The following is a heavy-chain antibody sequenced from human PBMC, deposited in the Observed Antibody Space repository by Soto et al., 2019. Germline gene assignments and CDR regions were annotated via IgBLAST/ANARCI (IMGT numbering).Heavy chain of an antibody. Sequence: QVQLVESGGGVVQPGRSLRLSCAASGFTFSSYGMHWVRQAPGKGLEWVAVISYDGSNKYYADSVKGRLTISRDNSKNTLHLQMNSLRAEDTAVYYCAKAYYGDFYYFDYWGQGTLVTVSS. J-gene: IGHJ4*02. CDR1: GFTFSSYG. D-gene: IGHD4-17*01. CDR2: ISYDGSNK. CDR3: AKAYYGDFYYFDY. V-gene: IGHV3-30*18.